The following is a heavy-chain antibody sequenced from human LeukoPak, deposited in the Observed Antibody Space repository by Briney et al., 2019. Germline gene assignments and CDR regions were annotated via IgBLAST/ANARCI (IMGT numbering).Heavy chain of an antibody. CDR3: ARTYCSTNACSYFDF. V-gene: IGHV5-51*01. D-gene: IGHD2-2*01. CDR2: IYSDDSDT. J-gene: IGHJ4*02. Sequence: GESLRISCEGSGYSFTTYWIAWVRQMPGKGLEWMGIIYSDDSDTKYSPSFQGQVTIPIDKSIRTAYLQWSSLKASDTAVYYCARTYCSTNACSYFDFWGQGTLVTVSS. CDR1: GYSFTTYW.